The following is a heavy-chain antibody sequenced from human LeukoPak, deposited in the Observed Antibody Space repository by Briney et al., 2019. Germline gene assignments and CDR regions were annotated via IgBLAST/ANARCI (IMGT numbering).Heavy chain of an antibody. D-gene: IGHD2-8*02. CDR2: IYYSGST. CDR3: ARTSGPFDYFDY. CDR1: GGSISSSSYY. V-gene: IGHV4-39*01. Sequence: PSETLSLTCTVSGGSISSSSYYWGWIRQPPGKGLEWIGSIYYSGSTYYNPSLKSRVTISVDTSKNQFSLKLSSVTAADTAVYYCARTSGPFDYFDYWGQGTLVTVSS. J-gene: IGHJ4*02.